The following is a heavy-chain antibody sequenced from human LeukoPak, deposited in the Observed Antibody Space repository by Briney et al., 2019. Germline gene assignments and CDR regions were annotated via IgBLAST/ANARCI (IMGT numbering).Heavy chain of an antibody. CDR1: GFTVSSNY. Sequence: GGSLRLSCAASGFTVSSNYMSWVRQAPGKGLEWVSVIYSGGSTYYADSVKGRFTISRDNAKNSLYLQMNSLRAEDTAVYYCARDLAPTVDTAMVTGYWGQGTLVTVSS. CDR2: IYSGGST. D-gene: IGHD5-18*01. V-gene: IGHV3-66*01. J-gene: IGHJ4*02. CDR3: ARDLAPTVDTAMVTGY.